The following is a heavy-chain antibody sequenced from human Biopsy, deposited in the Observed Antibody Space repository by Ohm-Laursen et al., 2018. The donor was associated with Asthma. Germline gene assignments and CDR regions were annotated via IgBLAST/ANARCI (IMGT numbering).Heavy chain of an antibody. CDR1: GDSIDSGDYS. CDR2: IYRNGDT. CDR3: ARGWNCGGDCYSLDY. J-gene: IGHJ4*02. V-gene: IGHV4-30-2*06. D-gene: IGHD2-21*02. Sequence: TLSLTCGVSGDSIDSGDYSGTWTRQSPGEGLEWIGYIYRNGDTYYNPTLKNRVTISIDRSRNQFSLRLRSVTAADTAVYYCARGWNCGGDCYSLDYWGQGTLVTVSS.